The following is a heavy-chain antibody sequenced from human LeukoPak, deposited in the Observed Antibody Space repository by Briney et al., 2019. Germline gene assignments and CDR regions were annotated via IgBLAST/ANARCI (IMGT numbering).Heavy chain of an antibody. CDR1: GFTFSSYW. CDR3: ARKNYGDYAPDY. V-gene: IGHV3-74*01. D-gene: IGHD4-17*01. CDR2: INSDGSST. J-gene: IGHJ4*02. Sequence: GGSLRLSCAASGFTFSSYWMHWVRQAPGKGLVWVSRINSDGSSTSYADSVKGRFTISRDNAKNTLYLQMNSLRAEDTAVYYCARKNYGDYAPDYWGQGTLVTVSS.